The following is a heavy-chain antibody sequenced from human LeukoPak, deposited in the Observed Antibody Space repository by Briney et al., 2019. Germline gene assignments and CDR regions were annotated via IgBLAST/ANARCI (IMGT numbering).Heavy chain of an antibody. CDR1: GFTFSSYA. Sequence: GRSLRLSCAASGFTFSSYAMHWVRQAPGKGLEWVAVISYDGSNKYYADSVKGRFTISRDNSKNTLYLQMNSLRAEDTAVYYCAKDRTDGYSYGYGNYYYYMDVWGEGTTVTVSS. CDR2: ISYDGSNK. J-gene: IGHJ6*03. CDR3: AKDRTDGYSYGYGNYYYYMDV. V-gene: IGHV3-30-3*01. D-gene: IGHD5-18*01.